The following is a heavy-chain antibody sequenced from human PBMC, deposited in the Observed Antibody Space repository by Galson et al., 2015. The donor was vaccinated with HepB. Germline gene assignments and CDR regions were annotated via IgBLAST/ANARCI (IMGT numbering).Heavy chain of an antibody. D-gene: IGHD3-9*01. CDR3: AKDLFDWLSERPNTGGAFDI. CDR1: GFTFSSYG. CDR2: IRYDGSNK. J-gene: IGHJ3*02. V-gene: IGHV3-30*02. Sequence: SLRLSCAASGFTFSSYGMHWVRQAPGKGLEWVAFIRYDGSNKYYADSVKGRFTISRDNSKNTLYLQMNSLRAEDTAVYYCAKDLFDWLSERPNTGGAFDIWGQGTMVTVSS.